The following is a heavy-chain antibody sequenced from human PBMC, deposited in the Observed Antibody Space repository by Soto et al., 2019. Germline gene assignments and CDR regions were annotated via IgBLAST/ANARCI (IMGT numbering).Heavy chain of an antibody. CDR1: GFTFSSFG. J-gene: IGHJ5*02. D-gene: IGHD6-25*01. Sequence: QEQLAESGGGVVQPGTSLRLSCTASGFTFSSFGMNWVRQAPGKGLEWVALIWYDGSKEYYADSVKGRFTISRDDSKNTLYLQMDSLRAEDTAVYYCTREGTFGSGSNEAWFDPWGQGTLVTVSS. V-gene: IGHV3-33*08. CDR3: TREGTFGSGSNEAWFDP. CDR2: IWYDGSKE.